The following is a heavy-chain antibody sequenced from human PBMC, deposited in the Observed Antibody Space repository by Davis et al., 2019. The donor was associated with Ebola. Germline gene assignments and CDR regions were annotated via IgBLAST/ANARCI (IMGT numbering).Heavy chain of an antibody. D-gene: IGHD5-12*01. CDR1: GFTFSSYS. J-gene: IGHJ6*02. CDR3: ARGKRSGSYGMDV. V-gene: IGHV3-21*01. CDR2: ISSSSSYI. Sequence: GESLKTSCAASGFTFSSYSMNWVRQAPGKGLEWVSSISSSSSYIYYADSVKGRFTISRDNAKNSLYLQMNSLRAEDTAVYYCARGKRSGSYGMDVWGQGTTVTVSS.